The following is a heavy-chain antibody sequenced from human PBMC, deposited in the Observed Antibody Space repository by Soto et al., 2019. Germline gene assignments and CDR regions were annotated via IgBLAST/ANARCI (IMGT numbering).Heavy chain of an antibody. J-gene: IGHJ4*02. CDR3: ARAADAYNYLDY. V-gene: IGHV1-3*04. Sequence: QVQLVQSGAEVKKPGASVKVSCRASGYTFTSYAIHWVRQAPGQRLEWMGWINTGNGNTKYSQRFQGRVTVTRDMSATTAYMEVSSLRFEDTAVYYCARAADAYNYLDYWGQGTLAPVSS. D-gene: IGHD1-1*01. CDR2: INTGNGNT. CDR1: GYTFTSYA.